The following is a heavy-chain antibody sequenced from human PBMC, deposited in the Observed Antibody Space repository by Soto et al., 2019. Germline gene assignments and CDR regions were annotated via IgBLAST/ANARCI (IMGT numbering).Heavy chain of an antibody. CDR2: IIPILGIA. Sequence: QVQLVQSGAEVKKPGSSVKVSCKASGGTFSSYTISWVRQAPGQGLEWMGRIIPILGIANYAQKFQGRVTITADKSTSTAYMELSSLRSEDTAVYYCARVRGDCSGGACMDVWGQGTTVTVSS. V-gene: IGHV1-69*02. J-gene: IGHJ6*02. D-gene: IGHD2-15*01. CDR3: ARVRGDCSGGACMDV. CDR1: GGTFSSYT.